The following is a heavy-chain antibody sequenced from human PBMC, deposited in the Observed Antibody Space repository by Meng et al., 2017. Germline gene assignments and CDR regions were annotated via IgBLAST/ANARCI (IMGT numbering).Heavy chain of an antibody. CDR1: GPTFNSYW. CDR3: APTVTTPGPFDF. J-gene: IGHJ4*02. D-gene: IGHD4-17*01. CDR2: IKSDGRVT. Sequence: EVQLVESGGGLVQPGGSLRLSCVASGPTFNSYWMHWVRQAPVKGLVWVSRIKSDGRVTPYADIVKGRFTISRDNAKNTVYLQMKSLRAEDTAVYYCAPTVTTPGPFDFWGQGSLVTVSS. V-gene: IGHV3-74*01.